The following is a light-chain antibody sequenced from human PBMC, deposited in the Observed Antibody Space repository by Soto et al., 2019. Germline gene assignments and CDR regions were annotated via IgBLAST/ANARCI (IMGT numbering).Light chain of an antibody. J-gene: IGLJ3*02. CDR1: SSDVGDYNY. CDR2: EVS. Sequence: QSALTQPASVSGSPGQSITISCTGTSSDVGDYNYVSWYQQNPGTAPKVMIYEVSNRPSGVSNRFSGSKSGNTASLTISGLQAEDEADYYCSSYTTSGTPVFGGGTKLTVL. CDR3: SSYTTSGTPV. V-gene: IGLV2-14*01.